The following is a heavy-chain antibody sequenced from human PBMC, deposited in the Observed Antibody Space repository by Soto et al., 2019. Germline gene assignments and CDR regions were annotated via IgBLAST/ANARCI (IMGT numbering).Heavy chain of an antibody. CDR2: ISAYNGNT. Sequence: ASVKVSCKASGYTFTSYGISWVRQAPGQGLEWMGWISAYNGNTNYAQKLQGRVTMTTDTSTSTAYMELRSLRSDDTAVYYCARVGYCSSTSCYRKLNWFDPWGQGTRVTVS. D-gene: IGHD2-2*01. CDR3: ARVGYCSSTSCYRKLNWFDP. J-gene: IGHJ5*02. V-gene: IGHV1-18*01. CDR1: GYTFTSYG.